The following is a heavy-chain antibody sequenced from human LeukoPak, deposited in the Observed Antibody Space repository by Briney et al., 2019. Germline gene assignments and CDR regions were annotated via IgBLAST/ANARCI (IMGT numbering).Heavy chain of an antibody. D-gene: IGHD3-22*01. CDR2: ISSSSSTI. CDR1: GFTFSSYS. Sequence: GGSLRLSCAASGFTFSSYSMNWVRQAPGKGLEWVSYISSSSSTIYYADSVKGRFTISRDNAKNSLYLQMNSLRAEDTAVYYCARGDRVTMIVVVIETFDYWGQGTLVTVSS. V-gene: IGHV3-48*01. CDR3: ARGDRVTMIVVVIETFDY. J-gene: IGHJ4*02.